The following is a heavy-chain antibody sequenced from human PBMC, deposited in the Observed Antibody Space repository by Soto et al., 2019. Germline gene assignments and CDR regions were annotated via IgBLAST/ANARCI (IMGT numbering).Heavy chain of an antibody. V-gene: IGHV4-59*01. J-gene: IGHJ4*02. CDR3: ARMFNYYAGGHFER. D-gene: IGHD3-10*01. Sequence: WETLSLTCAVSGVSIRGYCFTWIRQPPGKGLEWIGYMCYNGGTNYNPSLQSRVTISVDTSHHQFSLKLTSVTDEDTDLYYCARMFNYYAGGHFERWGQGALVTVPS. CDR2: MCYNGGT. CDR1: GVSIRGYC.